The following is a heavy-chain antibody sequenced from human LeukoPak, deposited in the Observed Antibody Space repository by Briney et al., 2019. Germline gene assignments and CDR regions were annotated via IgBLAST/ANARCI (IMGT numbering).Heavy chain of an antibody. CDR3: AKDAPIYYYGSGSYMDY. J-gene: IGHJ4*02. CDR1: GFKFGNYA. D-gene: IGHD3-10*01. CDR2: IWFDGSNE. Sequence: PGGSLRLSCSASGFKFGNYAMHWVRQTPGKGLEWVAIIWFDGSNEYYADSVKGRFTIARDNSKNTLYLQMNSLRAEDTAVYYCAKDAPIYYYGSGSYMDYWGQGTLVTVSS. V-gene: IGHV3-33*06.